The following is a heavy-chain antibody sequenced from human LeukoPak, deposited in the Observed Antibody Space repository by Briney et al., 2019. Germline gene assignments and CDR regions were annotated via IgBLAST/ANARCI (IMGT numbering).Heavy chain of an antibody. CDR2: IYYSGST. CDR3: ARGSDDSSGYYYGIFDY. J-gene: IGHJ4*02. D-gene: IGHD3-22*01. V-gene: IGHV4-30-4*08. CDR1: GGSMSSSSYY. Sequence: SETLSLTCTVSGGSMSSSSYYWGWIRQPPGKGLEWIGYIYYSGSTYYNPSLKSRVTISVDTSKNQFSLKLSSVTAADTAVYYCARGSDDSSGYYYGIFDYWGQGTLVTVSS.